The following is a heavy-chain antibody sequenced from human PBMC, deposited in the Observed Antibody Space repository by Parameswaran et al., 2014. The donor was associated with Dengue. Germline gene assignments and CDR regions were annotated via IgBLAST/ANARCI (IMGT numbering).Heavy chain of an antibody. J-gene: IGHJ6*02. V-gene: IGHV1-2*04. Sequence: WVRQAPGQGLEWMGWINPNSGGTNYAQKFQGWVTMTRDTSISTAYMELSRLRSDDTAVYYCARVVRGSAFLEGDYYDMDVWGQGTTVTVSS. CDR2: INPNSGGT. CDR3: ARVVRGSAFLEGDYYDMDV. D-gene: IGHD3-3*01.